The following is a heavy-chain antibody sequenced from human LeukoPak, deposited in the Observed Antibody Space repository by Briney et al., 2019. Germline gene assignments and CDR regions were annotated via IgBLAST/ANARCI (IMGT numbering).Heavy chain of an antibody. CDR3: ARPHGSESYYPSFDY. J-gene: IGHJ4*02. D-gene: IGHD3-10*01. V-gene: IGHV3-23*01. CDR2: ISGSGGST. Sequence: PGGSLRLSCAPSGFTFSSYSMNWVRQAPGKGPEWVSAISGSGGSTYYADSVKGRFTISRDNSKNTLYLQMNSLSAEDAAVYYCARPHGSESYYPSFDYWGQGTLVTVSS. CDR1: GFTFSSYS.